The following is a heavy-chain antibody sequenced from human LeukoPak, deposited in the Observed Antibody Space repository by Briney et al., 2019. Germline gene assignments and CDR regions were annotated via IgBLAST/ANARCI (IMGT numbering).Heavy chain of an antibody. CDR2: MNPNSGNT. D-gene: IGHD3-3*01. CDR1: GYTFTSYD. CDR3: ARNGPRQYYDFWSGYFYYYYGMDV. V-gene: IGHV1-8*01. Sequence: ASVKVFCKASGYTFTSYDINWVRQATGQGLEWMGWMNPNSGNTGYAQKFQGRVTMTRNTSISTAYMELSSLRSEDTAVYYCARNGPRQYYDFWSGYFYYYYGMDVWGQGTTVTVSS. J-gene: IGHJ6*02.